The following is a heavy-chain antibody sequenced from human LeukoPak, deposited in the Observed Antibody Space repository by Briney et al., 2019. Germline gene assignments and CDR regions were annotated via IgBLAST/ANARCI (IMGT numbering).Heavy chain of an antibody. CDR2: IYHSGST. CDR3: ARTSGYSSGXYIGKXFQH. J-gene: IGHJ1*01. D-gene: IGHD6-19*01. CDR1: GGSISSSNW. Sequence: SETLSLTCAVSGGSISSSNWWSWVRQPPGKGLEWIGEIYHSGSTNYNPSLKSRVTISVDKSKNQFSLKLSSVTAADTAVYYCARTSGYSSGXYIGKXFQHXXQXTLVTVSS. V-gene: IGHV4-4*02.